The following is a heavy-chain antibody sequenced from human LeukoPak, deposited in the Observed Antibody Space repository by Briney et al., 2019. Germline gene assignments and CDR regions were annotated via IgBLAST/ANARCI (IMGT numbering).Heavy chain of an antibody. CDR3: AKKASGIYFDY. Sequence: GRSLRLSCAASGFTFSSYGMSWVRQAPGKGLEWVSGISGSGGSAYYTDSMKGRFTISRDNSKNTLYLQMNSLRAEDTAVYYCAKKASGIYFDYWGQGTLVTVSS. J-gene: IGHJ4*02. CDR2: ISGSGGSA. V-gene: IGHV3-23*01. CDR1: GFTFSSYG. D-gene: IGHD1-26*01.